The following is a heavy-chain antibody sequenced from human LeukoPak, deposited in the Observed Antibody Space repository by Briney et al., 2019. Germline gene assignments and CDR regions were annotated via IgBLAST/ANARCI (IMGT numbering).Heavy chain of an antibody. V-gene: IGHV3-33*01. D-gene: IGHD3-22*01. Sequence: GTSLRLSCAASGFTFSGYGMHWVRQAPGKGLEWVAIIWSGGTNKYYADSVQGRFNLSRDKSKNTLYLQLDSLRAEDTALYYCARTQYDGGGYYKFDSWGQGTLVTVSS. CDR1: GFTFSGYG. CDR3: ARTQYDGGGYYKFDS. J-gene: IGHJ4*02. CDR2: IWSGGTNK.